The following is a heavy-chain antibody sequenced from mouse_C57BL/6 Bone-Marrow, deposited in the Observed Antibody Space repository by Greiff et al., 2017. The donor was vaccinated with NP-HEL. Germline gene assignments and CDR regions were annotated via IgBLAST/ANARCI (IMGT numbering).Heavy chain of an antibody. Sequence: EVQLQESGAELVRPGASVKLSCTASGFNIKDYDMHWVKQRPEQGLEWIGRIDPEDGDTEYAPKFQGKATMTADTSSNTAYLQLSSLTSEDTAVYYCTNDGYYVDAMDYWGQGTSVTVSS. V-gene: IGHV14-1*01. CDR2: IDPEDGDT. J-gene: IGHJ4*01. CDR1: GFNIKDYD. CDR3: TNDGYYVDAMDY. D-gene: IGHD2-3*01.